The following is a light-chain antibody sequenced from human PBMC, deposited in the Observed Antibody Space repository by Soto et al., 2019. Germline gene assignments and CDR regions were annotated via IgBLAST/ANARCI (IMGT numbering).Light chain of an antibody. CDR3: QHHGDSVYT. J-gene: IGKJ2*01. Sequence: IVLTQSPGTLSLSPGERATLSCRASQTISGSYLAWYQHKPGQAPRLLIHGASTRATGIPDRFSGSGSGTDFTLTISRLEPDDFVVYYCQHHGDSVYTFGQGTKLEIK. V-gene: IGKV3-20*01. CDR2: GAS. CDR1: QTISGSY.